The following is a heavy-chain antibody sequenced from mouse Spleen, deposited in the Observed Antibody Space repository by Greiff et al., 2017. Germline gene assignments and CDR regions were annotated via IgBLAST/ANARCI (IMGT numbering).Heavy chain of an antibody. D-gene: IGHD2-3*01. CDR2: ISSGGSYT. J-gene: IGHJ3*01. Sequence: EVKLVESGGGLVKPGGSLKLSCAASGFAFSSYDMSWVRQTPEKRLEWVATISSGGSYTYYPDSVKGRFTISRDNARNTLYLQMSSLRSEDTALYYCARRGGYYWFAYWGQGTLVTVSA. V-gene: IGHV5-9*02. CDR1: GFAFSSYD. CDR3: ARRGGYYWFAY.